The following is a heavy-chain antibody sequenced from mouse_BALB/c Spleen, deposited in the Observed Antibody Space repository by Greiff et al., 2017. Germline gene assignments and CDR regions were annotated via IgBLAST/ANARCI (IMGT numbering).Heavy chain of an antibody. D-gene: IGHD6-1*01. V-gene: IGHV1-14*01. Sequence: EVQLQQSGPELVKPGASVKMSCKASGYTFTSYVMHWVKQKPGQGLEWIGYINPYNDGTKYNEKFKGKATLTSDKSSSTAYMELSSLTSEDSAVYYCARERRPPYYAMDYWGQGTSVTVSS. J-gene: IGHJ4*01. CDR2: INPYNDGT. CDR3: ARERRPPYYAMDY. CDR1: GYTFTSYV.